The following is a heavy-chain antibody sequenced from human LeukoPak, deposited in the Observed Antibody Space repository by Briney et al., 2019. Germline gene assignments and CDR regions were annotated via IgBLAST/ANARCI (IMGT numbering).Heavy chain of an antibody. V-gene: IGHV3-48*01. CDR2: ISSSSSTI. CDR3: ARVQQPTYYDFWSGYSSDAFDI. Sequence: GGSLRLSCAASGFTFSSYSMNWVRQAPGKGLEWVSYISSSSSTIYYADSVKGRFTISRDNAKNSLYLQMNSLRAEDTAVYYCARVQQPTYYDFWSGYSSDAFDIWGQGTMVTVSS. CDR1: GFTFSSYS. J-gene: IGHJ3*02. D-gene: IGHD3-3*01.